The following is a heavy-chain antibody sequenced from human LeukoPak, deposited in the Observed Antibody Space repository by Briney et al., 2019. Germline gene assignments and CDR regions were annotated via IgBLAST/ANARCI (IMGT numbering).Heavy chain of an antibody. V-gene: IGHV3-7*01. CDR3: ARVLRAVARALPHDAFDI. CDR2: IKEDGSEK. J-gene: IGHJ3*02. CDR1: GFTFSSYW. D-gene: IGHD6-19*01. Sequence: PGGSLRLSCAASGFTFSSYWMSWVRQAPGKGLEWVANIKEDGSEKNHVDSVKGRFTISRDNAKNSLYLQMNSLRAEDTAVYYCARVLRAVARALPHDAFDIWGQGTMVTVSS.